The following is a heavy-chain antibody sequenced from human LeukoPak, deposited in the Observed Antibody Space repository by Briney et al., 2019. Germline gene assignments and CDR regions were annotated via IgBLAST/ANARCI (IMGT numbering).Heavy chain of an antibody. D-gene: IGHD5-12*01. CDR3: AKESDSGYHSEGPKT. Sequence: GGSLRLSCAASGFVLSDYGIHWVRQAPGKGLEWVAFVRNDGSNEYYVGSVKGRFTISRDKSKNTLYLQMNSLRAEDTAVYSCAKESDSGYHSEGPKTWGLGTLVAVSS. CDR2: VRNDGSNE. V-gene: IGHV3-30*02. J-gene: IGHJ5*02. CDR1: GFVLSDYG.